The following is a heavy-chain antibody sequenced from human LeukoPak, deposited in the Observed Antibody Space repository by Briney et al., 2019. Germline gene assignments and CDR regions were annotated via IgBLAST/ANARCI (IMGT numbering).Heavy chain of an antibody. D-gene: IGHD3-10*01. V-gene: IGHV3-66*01. CDR3: AREFGDMDV. Sequence: GGSLRLSCAASGFTFSSYAMSWVRQAPGKGLEWVSVIYSGGSTYYADSVKGRFTISRDNSKNTLYLQMNSLRAEDTAVYYCAREFGDMDVWGKGTTVTISS. J-gene: IGHJ6*03. CDR2: IYSGGST. CDR1: GFTFSSYA.